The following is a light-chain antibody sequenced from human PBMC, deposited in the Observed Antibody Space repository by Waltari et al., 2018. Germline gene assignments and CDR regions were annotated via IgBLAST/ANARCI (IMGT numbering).Light chain of an antibody. J-gene: IGKJ2*01. CDR2: DAS. V-gene: IGKV3-11*01. Sequence: EIVLTQSPATLSLSPGDTATISCRASQSIGSYLAWYQQKPGQPPRLLIYDASNRATGVPARFRGSGSGTDFTLTISSLEAEDFAVYYCQQRSNWTPHTFGQGARLEIK. CDR1: QSIGSY. CDR3: QQRSNWTPHT.